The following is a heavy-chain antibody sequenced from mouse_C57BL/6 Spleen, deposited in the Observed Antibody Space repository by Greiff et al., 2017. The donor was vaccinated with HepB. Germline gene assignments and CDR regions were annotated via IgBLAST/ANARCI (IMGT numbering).Heavy chain of an antibody. D-gene: IGHD1-1*01. CDR1: GFTFSDYG. J-gene: IGHJ4*01. CDR3: ASLTSYYGSSFYAMDY. CDR2: ISSGSSTI. Sequence: EVQVVESGGGLVKPGGSLKLSCAASGFTFSDYGMHWVRQAPEKGLEWVAYISSGSSTIYYADTVKGRFTISRDNAKNTLFLQMTSLRSEDTAMYYCASLTSYYGSSFYAMDYWGQGTSVTVSS. V-gene: IGHV5-17*01.